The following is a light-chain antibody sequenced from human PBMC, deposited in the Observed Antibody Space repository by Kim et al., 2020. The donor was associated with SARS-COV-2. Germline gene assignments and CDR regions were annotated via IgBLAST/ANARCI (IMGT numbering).Light chain of an antibody. CDR1: PGISRW. V-gene: IGKV1-5*01. J-gene: IGKJ2*01. Sequence: CGAVGDRVTLTWRDKPGISRWLAWYQQKPGKGPKLLIYEASSLESGGPSRVSGRGSGTEFALTISSLQPDDFATYYCQQYNSYSYTFGQGTKLEI. CDR3: QQYNSYSYT. CDR2: EAS.